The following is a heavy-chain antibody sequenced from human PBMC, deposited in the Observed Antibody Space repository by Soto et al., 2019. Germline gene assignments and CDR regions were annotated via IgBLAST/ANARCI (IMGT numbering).Heavy chain of an antibody. CDR3: ARGRRWPDY. V-gene: IGHV3-21*01. CDR2: ISTSGSTM. J-gene: IGHJ4*02. Sequence: PGGSLRLSCAASGFIFSNYNLNWVRQAPGKGLEWVSSISTSGSTMYYADSLKGRFTISRDNAKNSLFLQMNSLRAEDTAVYYCARGRRWPDYWGQGTLVTVSS. CDR1: GFIFSNYN.